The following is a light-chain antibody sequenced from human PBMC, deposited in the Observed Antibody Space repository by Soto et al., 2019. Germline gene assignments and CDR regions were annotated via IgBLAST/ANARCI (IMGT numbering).Light chain of an antibody. CDR2: AAS. CDR3: QQSYRTPLT. V-gene: IGKV1-39*01. CDR1: QSISRY. Sequence: DIQMTQSPSSLSASVGDRVTITCRASQSISRYLNWYQQKPGEAPKLLICAASSLQSGVPSRFSGSGSGTDFTLTISILQPEDFATYYCQQSYRTPLTFAGGTKVDIK. J-gene: IGKJ4*01.